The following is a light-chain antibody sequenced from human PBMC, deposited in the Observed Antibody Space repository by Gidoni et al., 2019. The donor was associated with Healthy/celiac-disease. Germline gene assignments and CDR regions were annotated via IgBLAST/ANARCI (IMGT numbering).Light chain of an antibody. J-gene: IGKJ1*01. CDR1: QSISSY. V-gene: IGKV1-39*01. CDR3: QQSYSTLRT. Sequence: DIQMTQSPSSLSASLGDRVTITCRASQSISSYLNWYQQKPGKAPKLLIYAASSLQSGVPSRFSGSGSGTDFTLTISSLQPEDFATYYCQQSYSTLRTFGQXTKVEIK. CDR2: AAS.